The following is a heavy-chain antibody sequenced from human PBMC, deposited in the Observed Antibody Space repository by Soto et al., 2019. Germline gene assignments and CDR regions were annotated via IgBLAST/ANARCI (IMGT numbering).Heavy chain of an antibody. CDR1: GFTFSSYA. CDR3: ASTYSSSLDY. V-gene: IGHV3-30-3*01. D-gene: IGHD6-6*01. Sequence: QVQLVESGGGVVQPGRYLRLSCAASGFTFSSYAMHWVRQAPGKGLEWVAVISYDGSNKYYADSVKGRFTISRDNSKNTLYLQMNSLRAEDTAVYYCASTYSSSLDYWGQGTLVTVSS. J-gene: IGHJ4*02. CDR2: ISYDGSNK.